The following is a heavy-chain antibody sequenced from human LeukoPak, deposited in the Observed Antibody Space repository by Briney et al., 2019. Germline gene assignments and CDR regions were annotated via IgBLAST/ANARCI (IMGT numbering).Heavy chain of an antibody. J-gene: IGHJ4*02. Sequence: GGSLRLSCAASGFTFSSYSVNWVRQAPGKGLEWVSSISSSSSYIYYADSVKGRFTISRDNAKNSLYLQMNSLRAEDTAVYYCARDRGYYDSSGYPEEYWGQGTLVTVSS. CDR3: ARDRGYYDSSGYPEEY. D-gene: IGHD3-22*01. CDR2: ISSSSSYI. CDR1: GFTFSSYS. V-gene: IGHV3-21*01.